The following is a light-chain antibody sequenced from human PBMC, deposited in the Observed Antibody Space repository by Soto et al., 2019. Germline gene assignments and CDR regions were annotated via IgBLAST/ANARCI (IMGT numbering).Light chain of an antibody. V-gene: IGKV1-5*01. CDR1: QSISSW. Sequence: DIQMTQSPSTLSASVGDRVTITCRASQSISSWLAWYQQKPGKAPKLLIYDASTWERGVPSGFGGSGSWTVFTITMSSVEPDDYAIYYYEHNHVYFGQGTKLDLK. CDR2: DAS. CDR3: EHNHVY. J-gene: IGKJ2*01.